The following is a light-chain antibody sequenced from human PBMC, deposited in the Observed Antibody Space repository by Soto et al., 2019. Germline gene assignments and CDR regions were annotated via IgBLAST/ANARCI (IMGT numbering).Light chain of an antibody. CDR2: DAS. V-gene: IGKV3-11*01. CDR3: QQRSNWPSAWT. J-gene: IGKJ1*01. CDR1: QSVSSY. Sequence: EIVLTQSPATLSLSPGERATLSCRASQSVSSYLAWYQQKPGQAPRLLIYDASNRATGIPARFSGSGSGTDFTLTISSLEPEDFAVYYCQQRSNWPSAWTFGQGTKVEIK.